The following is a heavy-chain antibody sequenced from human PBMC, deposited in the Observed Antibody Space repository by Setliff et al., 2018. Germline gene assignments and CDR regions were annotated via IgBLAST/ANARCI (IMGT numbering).Heavy chain of an antibody. Sequence: PGGSLRLSCAASGFSFSTYAMHWVRQAPGKGLEWVAFTRLDGNSKYYADSVKGRFTISRDNSKNTLYLQMSSLRAEDSAIYYCAKDAYDSSGYGGHYFDYWGQGALVTVSS. V-gene: IGHV3-30*02. CDR3: AKDAYDSSGYGGHYFDY. CDR2: TRLDGNSK. J-gene: IGHJ4*02. CDR1: GFSFSTYA. D-gene: IGHD3-22*01.